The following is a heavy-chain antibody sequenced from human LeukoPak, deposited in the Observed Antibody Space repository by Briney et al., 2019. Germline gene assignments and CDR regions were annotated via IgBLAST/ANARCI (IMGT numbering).Heavy chain of an antibody. CDR2: INPHSGGT. CDR1: GYTFTGYY. CDR3: ALGYCSSTSCFLAFDI. D-gene: IGHD2-2*01. J-gene: IGHJ3*02. V-gene: IGHV1-2*02. Sequence: ASVKVSCKASGYTFTGYYMHWVRQAPGQGLEWMGWINPHSGGTNYAQKFQGRVTMTRDTSISTAYMELSRLRSDDTAVYYCALGYCSSTSCFLAFDIWGQGTMVTVSS.